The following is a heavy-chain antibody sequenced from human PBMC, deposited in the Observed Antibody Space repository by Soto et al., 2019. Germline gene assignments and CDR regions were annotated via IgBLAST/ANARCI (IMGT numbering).Heavy chain of an antibody. D-gene: IGHD3-10*01. V-gene: IGHV3-9*01. CDR2: ISWNSDTI. J-gene: IGHJ4*02. CDR3: ARDVWSRASGPPDS. CDR1: GFTFDDNA. Sequence: GGSLRLSCAVSGFTFDDNAMHWVRQAPGKGLEWVTGISWNSDTIGYADPVKGRFTISRDNAKNSLYLQMNSLRAEDTAFYYCARDVWSRASGPPDSWGQGTLVTVSS.